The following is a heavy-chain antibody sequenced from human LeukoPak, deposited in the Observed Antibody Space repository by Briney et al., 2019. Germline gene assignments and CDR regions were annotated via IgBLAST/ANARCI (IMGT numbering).Heavy chain of an antibody. J-gene: IGHJ6*03. CDR3: ARDNGIAVAGLVYYYYYMDV. CDR1: GGSISSSSYY. D-gene: IGHD6-19*01. CDR2: IYYSGST. Sequence: PSETLSLTCTVSGGSISSSSYYWGWIRQPPGKGLEWIGSIYYSGSTYYNPSLKSRVTISVDTSKNQFSLKLSSVTAADTAVYYCARDNGIAVAGLVYYYYYMDVWGKGTTVTISS. V-gene: IGHV4-39*07.